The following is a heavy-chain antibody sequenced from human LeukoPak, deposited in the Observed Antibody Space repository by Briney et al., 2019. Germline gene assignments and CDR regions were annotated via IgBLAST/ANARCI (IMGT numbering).Heavy chain of an antibody. Sequence: PGGSLRLSCAASGFTFEDYAMHWVRQAPGKGLEWVSLIFWDGGNIYYADSVKGRFTISRDNSKNSLYLQMNSLRAEDTALYYCAKVMGRGYCSGGSCTTFDYWGQGTLVAVSS. CDR3: AKVMGRGYCSGGSCTTFDY. CDR1: GFTFEDYA. D-gene: IGHD2-15*01. CDR2: IFWDGGNI. V-gene: IGHV3-43D*03. J-gene: IGHJ4*02.